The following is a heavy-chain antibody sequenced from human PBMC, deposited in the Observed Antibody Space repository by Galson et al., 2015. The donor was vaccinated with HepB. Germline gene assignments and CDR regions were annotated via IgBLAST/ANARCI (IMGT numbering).Heavy chain of an antibody. J-gene: IGHJ4*02. CDR3: ARRFYYETSGYYHEYYFDY. CDR1: GDSVSSNSAA. D-gene: IGHD3-22*01. V-gene: IGHV6-1*01. CDR2: TYYRSTWYN. Sequence: CAFSGDSVSSNSAAWNWIRQSPSRGLEWLGRTYYRSTWYNDYAVSVKSRITINPDTSKNQFSLQLNSVTPEDTAVYYCARRFYYETSGYYHEYYFDYWGQGTLVTVSS.